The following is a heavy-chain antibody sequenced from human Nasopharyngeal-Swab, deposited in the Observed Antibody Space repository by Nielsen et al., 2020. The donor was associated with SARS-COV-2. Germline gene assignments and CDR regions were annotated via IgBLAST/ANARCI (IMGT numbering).Heavy chain of an antibody. Sequence: SETLSLTCTVSGGSISSSSYYWVWTRQPPGKGLEWIGSIYYSGSTYYNPSLKSRVTISVDTSKNQFSLKLSSVTAADTAVYYCARHRYSSSWSWYFDYWGQGTLVTVSS. CDR2: IYYSGST. CDR3: ARHRYSSSWSWYFDY. CDR1: GGSISSSSYY. V-gene: IGHV4-39*01. J-gene: IGHJ4*02. D-gene: IGHD6-13*01.